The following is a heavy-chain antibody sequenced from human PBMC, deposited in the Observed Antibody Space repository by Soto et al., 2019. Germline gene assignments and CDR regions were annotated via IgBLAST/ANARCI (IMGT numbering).Heavy chain of an antibody. CDR3: AREGHSSTWLNWFDP. D-gene: IGHD6-13*01. V-gene: IGHV3-48*02. CDR2: ITSSSTTI. CDR1: GFTFRSYS. J-gene: IGHJ5*02. Sequence: GGSLRLSCVASGFTFRSYSMNWVRQAPGKGLEWVSHITSSSTTINYADSVKGRFTISRDNAKNSLYLQMNSLRDEDTAVYYCAREGHSSTWLNWFDPWGQGTLVTVSS.